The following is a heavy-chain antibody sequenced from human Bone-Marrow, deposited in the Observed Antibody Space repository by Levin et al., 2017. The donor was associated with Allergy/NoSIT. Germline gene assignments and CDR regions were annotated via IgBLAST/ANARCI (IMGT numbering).Heavy chain of an antibody. J-gene: IGHJ6*02. CDR2: ISYDGSNK. Sequence: GGSLRLSCAASGFTFSSYGMHWVRQAPGKGLEWVAVISYDGSNKYYADSVKGRFTISRDNSKNTLYLQMNSLRAEDTAVYYCAKSQWLAPTNYYYYGMDVWGQGTTVTVSS. CDR3: AKSQWLAPTNYYYYGMDV. V-gene: IGHV3-30*18. CDR1: GFTFSSYG. D-gene: IGHD6-19*01.